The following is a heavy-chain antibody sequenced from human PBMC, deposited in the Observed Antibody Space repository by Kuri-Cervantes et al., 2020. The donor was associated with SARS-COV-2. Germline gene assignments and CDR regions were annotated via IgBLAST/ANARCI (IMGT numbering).Heavy chain of an antibody. CDR2: ISSSSSYI. V-gene: IGHV3-21*01. J-gene: IGHJ5*02. CDR3: ASEDSGSYFRGRGMFDP. Sequence: GESLKISCAASGFTFSSYSMNWVRQAPGKGLEWVSSISSSSSYIYYADSVKGRFTISRDNAENSLYLQMNSLRAEDTAVYYCASEDSGSYFRGRGMFDPWGQGTLVTVSS. CDR1: GFTFSSYS. D-gene: IGHD1-26*01.